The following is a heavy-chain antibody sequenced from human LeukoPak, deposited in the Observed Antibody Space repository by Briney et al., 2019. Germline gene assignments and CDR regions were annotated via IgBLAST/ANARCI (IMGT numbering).Heavy chain of an antibody. V-gene: IGHV4-61*02. Sequence: PSETLSLTCTVSGGSISSGSYYWSWIRQPAGKGLKWIGRIYTSGSTNYNPSLKSRVTISVDTSKNQFSLKLSSVTAADTAVYYCARVSGDYGDYGDPMPGWGFPYYFDYWGQGTLVTVSS. CDR2: IYTSGST. CDR3: ARVSGDYGDYGDPMPGWGFPYYFDY. CDR1: GGSISSGSYY. D-gene: IGHD4-17*01. J-gene: IGHJ4*02.